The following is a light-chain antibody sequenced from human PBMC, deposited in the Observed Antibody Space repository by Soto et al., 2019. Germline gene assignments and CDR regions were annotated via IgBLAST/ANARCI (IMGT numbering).Light chain of an antibody. CDR3: SSYAGLNNCLV. V-gene: IGLV2-8*01. CDR1: SSDVGGYDY. J-gene: IGLJ1*01. CDR2: EVS. Sequence: QSALTQPPSASGSPGQSVTISCTGTSSDVGGYDYVSWYQHHPGKAPKLIIYEVSRRPSGVPGRFSGSKSGNTASLTVSGLQAEDDADYYCSSYAGLNNCLVFGTGTKLTVL.